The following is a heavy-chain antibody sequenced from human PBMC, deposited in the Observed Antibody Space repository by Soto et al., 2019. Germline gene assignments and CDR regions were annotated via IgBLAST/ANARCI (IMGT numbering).Heavy chain of an antibody. Sequence: VQLQQWGAGLLKPSETLSLTCAVYGGSFSANYWTWIRQPPGKGLEWIGEINHRGSTNYSPSLKNRVTISVDTSNNHFSLKLTSVTAADTAVYYCASARFDYWGRGILVTVSS. CDR3: ASARFDY. J-gene: IGHJ4*02. CDR1: GGSFSANY. CDR2: INHRGST. V-gene: IGHV4-34*01.